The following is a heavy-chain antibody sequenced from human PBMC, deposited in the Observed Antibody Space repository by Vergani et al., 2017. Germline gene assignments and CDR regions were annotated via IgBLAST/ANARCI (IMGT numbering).Heavy chain of an antibody. J-gene: IGHJ5*02. Sequence: HVQLQESGPGLVKPSETLSLTCTVSGGSVSSGSYYWSWIRQPPGKGLEWVGYIYYSGSTNYNPSLKSRVTISVDTSKNQFSLKLCSVTAADTAVYYCARVQPVGRTDFWSGYLMSSWFDPWGQGTLVTVSP. CDR3: ARVQPVGRTDFWSGYLMSSWFDP. V-gene: IGHV4-61*01. CDR2: IYYSGST. D-gene: IGHD3-3*01. CDR1: GGSVSSGSYY.